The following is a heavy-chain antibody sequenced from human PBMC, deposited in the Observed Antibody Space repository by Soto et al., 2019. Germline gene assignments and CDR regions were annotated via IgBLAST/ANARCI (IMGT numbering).Heavy chain of an antibody. CDR1: GYTFTNND. V-gene: IGHV1-8*01. CDR2: MNPNSGNT. CDR3: ARGLRPYSSYSWFDP. J-gene: IGHJ5*02. D-gene: IGHD6-6*01. Sequence: ASVKVSCKASGYTFTNNDINWVRQATGQGLEWMGWMNPNSGNTGYAQKFQGRVTMARNTSISTAHMELSSLRSEDTAVYYCARGLRPYSSYSWFDPWGQGTLVTVSS.